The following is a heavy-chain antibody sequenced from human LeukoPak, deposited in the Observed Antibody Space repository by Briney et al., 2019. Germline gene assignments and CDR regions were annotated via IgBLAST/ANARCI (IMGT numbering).Heavy chain of an antibody. CDR3: AKDWDITGTGDAFDI. V-gene: IGHV3-7*01. Sequence: GGSLRLSCAASGLTFSFYWMSWVRQAPGKGLEWVANIKEDGSEKYYVDSVKGRFTISRDNSKNTLYLQMNSLRAEDTALYYCAKDWDITGTGDAFDIWGQGTMVTVSS. D-gene: IGHD1-20*01. J-gene: IGHJ3*02. CDR1: GLTFSFYW. CDR2: IKEDGSEK.